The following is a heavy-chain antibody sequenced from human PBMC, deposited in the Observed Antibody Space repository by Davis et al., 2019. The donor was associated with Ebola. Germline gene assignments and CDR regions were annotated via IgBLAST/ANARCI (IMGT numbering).Heavy chain of an antibody. CDR2: IYSGGST. CDR1: GFTVSSNY. J-gene: IGHJ6*02. CDR3: ARAEYSGYDWLGMDV. D-gene: IGHD5-12*01. V-gene: IGHV3-53*05. Sequence: GESLKISCAASGFTVSSNYMSWVRQAPGKGLEWVSVIYSGGSTYYADSVKGRFTISRDNSKNTLYLKMNSLRAEDTAVYYCARAEYSGYDWLGMDVWGQGTTVTVSS.